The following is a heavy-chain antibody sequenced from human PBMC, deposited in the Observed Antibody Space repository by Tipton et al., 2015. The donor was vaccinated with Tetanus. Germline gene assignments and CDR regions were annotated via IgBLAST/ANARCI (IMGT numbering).Heavy chain of an antibody. J-gene: IGHJ5*02. V-gene: IGHV5-51*01. D-gene: IGHD3-10*01. Sequence: QLVQSGAEMKKPGESLKISCKASGHNSRSYWVSWVRQMPGKGLEWMGIIYPGDADATYSPSFRGQVTISIDKSLSTAYLHWSSLKASDTAIYFCARLPKHYSASGSTWGQGTLVTVSS. CDR1: GHNSRSYW. CDR3: ARLPKHYSASGST. CDR2: IYPGDADA.